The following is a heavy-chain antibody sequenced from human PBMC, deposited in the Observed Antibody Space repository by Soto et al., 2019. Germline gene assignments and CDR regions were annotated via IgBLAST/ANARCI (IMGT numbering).Heavy chain of an antibody. CDR3: ARGWYSSSWNYFDY. CDR2: VSPSSSVL. CDR1: GFTFSSYG. V-gene: IGHV3-48*01. Sequence: GGSLRLSCAASGFTFSSYGMNWVRQAPGKGLEWVSYVSPSSSVLYYADSVKGRFTISRDNAKNSLYLQMNSLRAEDTAVYYCARGWYSSSWNYFDYWGQGTLVTVSS. J-gene: IGHJ4*02. D-gene: IGHD6-13*01.